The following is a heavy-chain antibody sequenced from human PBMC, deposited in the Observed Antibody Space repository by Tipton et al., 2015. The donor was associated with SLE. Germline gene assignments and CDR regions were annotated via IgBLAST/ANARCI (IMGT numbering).Heavy chain of an antibody. Sequence: TLSLTCTVSGYSISSGYYWGWIRQPPGKGLEWIGSIYHSGSTYYNPSLKSRVTISVDTSKNQFSLKLSSVTAADTAVYYCAKFRDPYSSGWARDWYFDLWGRGTLVTVSS. CDR2: IYHSGST. CDR3: AKFRDPYSSGWARDWYFDL. D-gene: IGHD6-19*01. J-gene: IGHJ2*01. CDR1: GYSISSGYY. V-gene: IGHV4-38-2*02.